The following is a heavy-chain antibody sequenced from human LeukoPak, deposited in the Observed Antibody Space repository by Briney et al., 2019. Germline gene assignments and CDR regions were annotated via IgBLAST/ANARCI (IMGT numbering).Heavy chain of an antibody. V-gene: IGHV3-23*01. Sequence: PGGSLRLSCVASGFSVRNYAMTWVRQAPGKGLEWVSSLSGGDYAQYADSVKGRITISRDFSKNTLYLQMNSLRVEDTAIYYCARDPNGDYVGAFDFWGQGTMVTVSS. CDR1: GFSVRNYA. J-gene: IGHJ3*01. D-gene: IGHD4-17*01. CDR2: LSGGDYA. CDR3: ARDPNGDYVGAFDF.